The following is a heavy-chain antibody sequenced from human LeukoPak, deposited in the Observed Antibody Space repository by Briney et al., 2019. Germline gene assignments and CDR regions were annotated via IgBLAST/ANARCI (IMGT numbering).Heavy chain of an antibody. V-gene: IGHV4-4*02. CDR1: GGSITNTNY. CDR3: AREGGPYRPLDY. CDR2: VNLQGST. Sequence: PSETLSLTCGVSGGSITNTNYWTWVRQPPGKGLEWIGEVNLQGSTNYNPSLMGRVAISVDKSENHTSLQLTSVTAADTAVYYCAREGGPYRPLDYSGQGTLVTVSS. J-gene: IGHJ4*02.